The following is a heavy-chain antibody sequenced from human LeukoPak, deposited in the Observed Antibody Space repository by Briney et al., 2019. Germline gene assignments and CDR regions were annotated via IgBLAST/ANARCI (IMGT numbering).Heavy chain of an antibody. CDR1: GGSVSNYY. CDR2: IYYTET. J-gene: IGHJ4*02. Sequence: SETLSLTCTVSGGSVSNYYWSWIRQSPGKGLEWIGYIYYTETSYNPSLKSRVTISADTSKNQFSLKLYSVTAADTAVYYCARDGGLLWFGELDYWGQGTLVTVSS. V-gene: IGHV4-59*02. CDR3: ARDGGLLWFGELDY. D-gene: IGHD3-10*01.